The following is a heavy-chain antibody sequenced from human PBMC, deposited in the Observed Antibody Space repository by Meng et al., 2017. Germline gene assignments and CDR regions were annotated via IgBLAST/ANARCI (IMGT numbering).Heavy chain of an antibody. J-gene: IGHJ6*02. V-gene: IGHV4-39*07. CDR1: GGSISSSSYY. CDR3: ASDLIVVVPAAINYYYGMDV. CDR2: IYYSGST. D-gene: IGHD2-2*01. Sequence: ESLKISCTVSGGSISSSSYYWGWIRQPPGKGLEWIGSIYYSGSTYYNPSLKSRVTISVDTSKNQFSLKLSSVTAADTAVYYCASDLIVVVPAAINYYYGMDVWGQGTTVTVSS.